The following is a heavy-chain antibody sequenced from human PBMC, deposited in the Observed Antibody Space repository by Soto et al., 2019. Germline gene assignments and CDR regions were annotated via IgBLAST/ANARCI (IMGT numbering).Heavy chain of an antibody. V-gene: IGHV1-69*06. CDR1: GGTFSTYS. CDR3: ASSSGNNYGVGTNYYFDY. D-gene: IGHD1-26*01. J-gene: IGHJ4*02. Sequence: QVQLVQSGAEVKKPGSLVKVSCKTSGGTFSTYSIVWVRQAPGEGLEWMGGIIPIFGTANYAQKFQDRVTITADKSTNTASMELSSLKSEDTAMYYCASSSGNNYGVGTNYYFDYWGQGTLVTVSS. CDR2: IIPIFGTA.